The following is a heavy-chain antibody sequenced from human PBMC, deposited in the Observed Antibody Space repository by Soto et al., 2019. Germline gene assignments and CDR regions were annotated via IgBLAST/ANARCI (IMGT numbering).Heavy chain of an antibody. J-gene: IGHJ5*02. CDR1: GFTFSSYE. V-gene: IGHV3-48*03. Sequence: PGGCMGLSCAACGFTFSSYEMNWVRQAPGKGLEWVSYISSSGSTIYYADSVKGRFTISRDNAKNSLYLQMNSLRAEDTAVYYCARELGYCSGGSCYSLWFDTWGQGTLVTGSS. CDR2: ISSSGSTI. CDR3: ARELGYCSGGSCYSLWFDT. D-gene: IGHD2-15*01.